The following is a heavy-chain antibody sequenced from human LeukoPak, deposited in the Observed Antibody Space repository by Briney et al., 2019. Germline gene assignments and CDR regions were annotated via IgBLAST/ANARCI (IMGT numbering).Heavy chain of an antibody. CDR3: ARYGDSTVNFDY. CDR2: IIPIFGTA. Sequence: ASVKVSCKASGGTFSSYANSWVRQAPGQGLEWMGGIIPIFGTANYAQKFQGRVTITADESTSTAYMELSSLRSEDTAVYYCARYGDSTVNFDYWGQGTLVTVSS. J-gene: IGHJ4*02. V-gene: IGHV1-69*01. CDR1: GGTFSSYA. D-gene: IGHD4-17*01.